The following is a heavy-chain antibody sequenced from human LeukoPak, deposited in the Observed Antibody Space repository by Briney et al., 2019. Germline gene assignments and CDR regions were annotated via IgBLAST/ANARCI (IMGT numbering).Heavy chain of an antibody. V-gene: IGHV4-59*01. CDR3: ARERRFLEWLPEDYFDY. D-gene: IGHD3-3*01. CDR2: IYYSGST. J-gene: IGHJ4*02. CDR1: VGSISSYY. Sequence: SESLSLTCTVSVGSISSYYWSWIRQPPWKGLEWIGYIYYSGSTNYNPSLKSRVTISVDTSKNQFSLKLSSVTAADTAVYYCARERRFLEWLPEDYFDYWGQGTLVTVSS.